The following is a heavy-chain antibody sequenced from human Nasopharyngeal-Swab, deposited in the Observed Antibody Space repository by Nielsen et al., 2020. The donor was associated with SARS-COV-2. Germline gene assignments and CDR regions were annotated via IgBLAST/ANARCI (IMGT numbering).Heavy chain of an antibody. CDR2: IKQDGTLK. Sequence: GGLLRSPGGGLGSTLSDMWLSWVRQPQEKGLEGVANIKQDGTLKSYVDSVKGRFTISRDNAKNSLALQMNSLRVEHTAVCYCVRNEIWVQGALVTVS. CDR3: VRNEI. V-gene: IGHV3-7*03. J-gene: IGHJ4*02. CDR1: GSTLSDMW.